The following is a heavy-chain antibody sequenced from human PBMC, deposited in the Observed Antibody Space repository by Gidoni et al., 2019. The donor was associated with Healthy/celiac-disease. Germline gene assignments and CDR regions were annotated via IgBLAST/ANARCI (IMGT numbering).Heavy chain of an antibody. CDR2: IIPIFGTA. CDR3: AARYGSGSYDYYYGMDV. D-gene: IGHD3-10*01. Sequence: QVQLVQSGAEVKKPGSSVKVSCKASGGTFSSYAISWVRQAPGQGLEWMGGIIPIFGTANYAQKFQGRVTITADESTSTAYMELSSLRSEDTAVYYCAARYGSGSYDYYYGMDVWGQGTTVTVS. J-gene: IGHJ6*02. CDR1: GGTFSSYA. V-gene: IGHV1-69*01.